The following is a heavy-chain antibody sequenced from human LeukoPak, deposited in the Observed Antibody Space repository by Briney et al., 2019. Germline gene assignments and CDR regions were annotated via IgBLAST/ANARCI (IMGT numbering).Heavy chain of an antibody. CDR1: GFTFSSYA. Sequence: LTGGSLRLSCAASGFTFSSYAMGWVRQAPGKGLERVSAITASGTNTYYADSVKGRFTISRDSSKNTLYLQLNSLRAEDTAVYYCAKAGWEVSSSYHTYYFDSCGQGTLVTVSS. V-gene: IGHV3-23*01. CDR3: AKAGWEVSSSYHTYYFDS. CDR2: ITASGTNT. J-gene: IGHJ4*02. D-gene: IGHD5/OR15-5a*01.